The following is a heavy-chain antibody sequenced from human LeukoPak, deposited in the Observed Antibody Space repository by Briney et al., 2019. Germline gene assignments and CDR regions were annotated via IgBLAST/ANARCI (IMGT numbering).Heavy chain of an antibody. J-gene: IGHJ6*02. CDR3: ARVDSSSWYGARLPYGMDV. V-gene: IGHV4-34*01. CDR2: INHSGST. CDR1: GGSFIGYY. D-gene: IGHD6-13*01. Sequence: SETLSLTCAVYGGSFIGYYWSWIRQPPGKGLEWIGEINHSGSTNYNPSLKSRVTISVDTSKNQFSLKLSSVTAADTAVYYCARVDSSSWYGARLPYGMDVWGQGTTVTVSS.